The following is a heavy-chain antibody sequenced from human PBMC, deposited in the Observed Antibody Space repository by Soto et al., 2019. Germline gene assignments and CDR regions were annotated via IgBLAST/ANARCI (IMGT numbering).Heavy chain of an antibody. CDR1: GFTFSSYG. CDR3: ARNYDYIWGSYRPSFHAFDI. V-gene: IGHV3-33*01. CDR2: IWYDGSNK. Sequence: QVQLVESGGGVVQPGRSLRLSCAASGFTFSSYGMHWVRQAPGKGLEWVAVIWYDGSNKYYADSVKGRFTISRDNSKNTLYLQMNSLRAEDTAVYYCARNYDYIWGSYRPSFHAFDIWGQGTMVTVSS. J-gene: IGHJ3*02. D-gene: IGHD3-16*02.